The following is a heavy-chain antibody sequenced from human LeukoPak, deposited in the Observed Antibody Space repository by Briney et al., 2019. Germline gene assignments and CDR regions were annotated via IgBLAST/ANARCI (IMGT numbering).Heavy chain of an antibody. D-gene: IGHD3-3*01. J-gene: IGHJ6*03. CDR1: GFTFSSYW. V-gene: IGHV3-7*01. CDR3: ARDSSTGLWSHYMDV. Sequence: GGSLRLSCAASGFTFSSYWMTWVRQAPGKGLEWVANIKKDGSEKYYVDSVKGRFTVSRDNAKNSLYLQMNSLRAEDTAVFYCARDSSTGLWSHYMDVWGKGTTVTVSS. CDR2: IKKDGSEK.